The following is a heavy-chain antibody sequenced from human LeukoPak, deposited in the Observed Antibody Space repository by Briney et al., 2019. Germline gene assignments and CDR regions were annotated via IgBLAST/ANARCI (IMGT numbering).Heavy chain of an antibody. J-gene: IGHJ2*01. CDR1: GFTFSSYG. CDR3: AKNGAMVSHWYFGL. V-gene: IGHV3-30*18. CDR2: ISYDGSNK. D-gene: IGHD5-18*01. Sequence: ETGGSLRLSCAASGFTFSSYGMHWVRQAPGKGLEGVAVISYDGSNKYYADSVKGRFTISRDNSKNTLYLQMNSLRAEDTAVYYCAKNGAMVSHWYFGLWGRGTLVTVSS.